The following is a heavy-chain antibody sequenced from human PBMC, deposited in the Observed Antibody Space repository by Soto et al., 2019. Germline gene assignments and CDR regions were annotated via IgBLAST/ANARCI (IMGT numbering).Heavy chain of an antibody. CDR1: GFTVSSNY. D-gene: IGHD2-2*01. J-gene: IGHJ2*01. CDR2: IYSGGST. Sequence: EVQLVESGGGLVQPGGSLRLSCAASGFTVSSNYMSWVRQAPGKGLEWVSVIYSGGSTYYADSVKGRFTISRDNSKNTLYLQMNSLRAEDTAVYYCARGYCSSTSCFDWYFDLWGRGTLVTVSS. CDR3: ARGYCSSTSCFDWYFDL. V-gene: IGHV3-66*01.